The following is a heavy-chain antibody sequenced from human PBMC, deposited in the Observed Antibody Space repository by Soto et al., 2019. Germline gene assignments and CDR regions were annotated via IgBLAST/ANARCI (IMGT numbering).Heavy chain of an antibody. Sequence: DVQLVESGGGLVQPGRSLRLSCSASGFTFDDYAMHWVRQAPGKGLEWVSGISWNSGSIGYADSVNGRFTIPRDNAKDSLYLQMNSLRAEDTALYYCAKDLGMATRPFDCWGQGTLVTVSS. CDR3: AKDLGMATRPFDC. V-gene: IGHV3-9*01. J-gene: IGHJ4*02. CDR1: GFTFDDYA. CDR2: ISWNSGSI. D-gene: IGHD5-12*01.